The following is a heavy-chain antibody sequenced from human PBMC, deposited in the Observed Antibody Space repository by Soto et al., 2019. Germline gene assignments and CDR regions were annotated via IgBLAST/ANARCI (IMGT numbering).Heavy chain of an antibody. CDR2: IIPIFGTA. D-gene: IGHD3-22*01. J-gene: IGHJ6*02. V-gene: IGHV1-69*13. CDR3: ARDRSEYYHDSSRQQGMDV. Sequence: GASVKVSCKASGGTFSSYAISWVRQAPGQGLEWMGGIIPIFGTANYAQKFQGRVTITADESTSTAYMELSSLRSEDTAVYYCARDRSEYYHDSSRQQGMDVWGQGTTVTVSS. CDR1: GGTFSSYA.